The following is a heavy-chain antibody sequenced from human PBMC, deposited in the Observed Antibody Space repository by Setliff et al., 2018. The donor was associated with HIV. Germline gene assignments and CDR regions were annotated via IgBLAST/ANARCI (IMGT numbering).Heavy chain of an antibody. CDR2: IFHTGNT. Sequence: SETLSLTCTVSGCSISSFSYYWGWIRQPPGKGPEWIGSIFHTGNTYYNPSLKSRVTISVETSKNQVSLKLTSVTAADTAVYYCASHIAVVPLGYFDYWGQGTPVPVSS. V-gene: IGHV4-39*07. CDR1: GCSISSFSYY. CDR3: ASHIAVVPLGYFDY. J-gene: IGHJ4*02. D-gene: IGHD6-19*01.